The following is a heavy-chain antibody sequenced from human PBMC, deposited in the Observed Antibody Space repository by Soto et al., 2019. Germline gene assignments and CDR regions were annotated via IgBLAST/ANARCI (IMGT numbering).Heavy chain of an antibody. CDR3: AKDLGSDDSSGYLDY. Sequence: QVQLVESGGGVVQPGRSLRLSCAASGFTFSSYGMHWVRQAPGKGLEWVAVISYDGSNKYYADSVKGRFIISRDNSKNTLYLQMNSLRAEDTALYYCAKDLGSDDSSGYLDYWGQGTLVTVSS. CDR2: ISYDGSNK. D-gene: IGHD3-22*01. CDR1: GFTFSSYG. J-gene: IGHJ4*02. V-gene: IGHV3-30*18.